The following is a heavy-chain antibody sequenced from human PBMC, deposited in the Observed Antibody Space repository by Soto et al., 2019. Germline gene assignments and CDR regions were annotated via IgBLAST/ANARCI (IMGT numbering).Heavy chain of an antibody. CDR3: AKDPDLSIAVAGHFDY. D-gene: IGHD6-19*01. J-gene: IGHJ4*02. CDR1: GFTFSSYG. CDR2: ISYDGSNK. V-gene: IGHV3-30*18. Sequence: PGGSLRLSCAASGFTFSSYGMHWVRQAPGKGLEWVAVISYDGSNKYYADSVKGRFTISRDNSKNTLYLQMNSLRAEDTAVYYCAKDPDLSIAVAGHFDYWGQGTRVTVSS.